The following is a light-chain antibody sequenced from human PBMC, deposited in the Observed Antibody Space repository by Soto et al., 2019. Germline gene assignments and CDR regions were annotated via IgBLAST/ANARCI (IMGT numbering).Light chain of an antibody. Sequence: QSVLTQPPSASGTPGQGVTISCSGSSSNIGSNTVNWYQHLPGTAPKLLIYNNDQWPSGVPDRFSGSKSGTSASLAISGLQPEDEADYYCASWDDSLDGILFGGGTKLTVL. CDR3: ASWDDSLDGIL. V-gene: IGLV1-44*01. CDR1: SSNIGSNT. CDR2: NND. J-gene: IGLJ3*02.